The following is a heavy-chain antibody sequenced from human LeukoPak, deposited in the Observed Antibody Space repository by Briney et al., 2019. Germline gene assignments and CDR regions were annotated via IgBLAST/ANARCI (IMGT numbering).Heavy chain of an antibody. J-gene: IGHJ4*02. Sequence: GGSLRLSCAASGFTFSNYAMNWVRQAPGKGLEWVANIKQDGSEKYYVDSVKGRFTISRDNAKNSLYLQMNSLRAEDTAVYYCARGARGSGSYYNPNFDYWGQGTLVTVSS. CDR2: IKQDGSEK. D-gene: IGHD3-10*01. CDR1: GFTFSNYA. V-gene: IGHV3-7*01. CDR3: ARGARGSGSYYNPNFDY.